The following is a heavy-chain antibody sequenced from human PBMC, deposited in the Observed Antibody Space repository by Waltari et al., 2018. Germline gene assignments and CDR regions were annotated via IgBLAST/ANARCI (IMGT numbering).Heavy chain of an antibody. Sequence: QVQLQESGPGLVKPSETLSLTCAVSGYSISSGYYWGWIRQPPGKGLEWIGSIYHSGSTYYNPSLKSRVTISVDTSKNQFSLKLSSVTAADTAVYYCASTYSSGWYSWYFDLWGRGTLVTVSS. V-gene: IGHV4-38-2*01. CDR2: IYHSGST. CDR1: GYSISSGYY. CDR3: ASTYSSGWYSWYFDL. J-gene: IGHJ2*01. D-gene: IGHD6-19*01.